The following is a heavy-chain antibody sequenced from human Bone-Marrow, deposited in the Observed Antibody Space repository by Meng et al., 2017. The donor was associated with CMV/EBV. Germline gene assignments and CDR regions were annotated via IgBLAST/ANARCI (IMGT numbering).Heavy chain of an antibody. Sequence: SETLSLTCTVSGGSISSSSYYWGWIRQPPGKGLEWIGSIYYSGSTYYNPSLKSRVTISVDTSKNQYSPKLSSVTAADTAVYYCARHGLYDFWSGYYPGWGQGTLVTVSS. J-gene: IGHJ4*02. CDR1: GGSISSSSYY. D-gene: IGHD3-3*01. CDR3: ARHGLYDFWSGYYPG. CDR2: IYYSGST. V-gene: IGHV4-39*01.